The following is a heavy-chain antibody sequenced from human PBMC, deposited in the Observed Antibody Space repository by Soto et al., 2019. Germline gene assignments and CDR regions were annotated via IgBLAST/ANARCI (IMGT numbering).Heavy chain of an antibody. CDR2: ISAYNGNT. J-gene: IGHJ6*02. D-gene: IGHD6-6*01. V-gene: IGHV1-18*01. Sequence: XSVKVSCKASGYTFTSYGISWVRQAPGQGLEWMGWISAYNGNTNYAQKLQGRVTMTTDTSTSTAYMELRSLRSDDTAVYYCARVREVAASRLSYYYYGVDVWGQGIKVTVS. CDR3: ARVREVAASRLSYYYYGVDV. CDR1: GYTFTSYG.